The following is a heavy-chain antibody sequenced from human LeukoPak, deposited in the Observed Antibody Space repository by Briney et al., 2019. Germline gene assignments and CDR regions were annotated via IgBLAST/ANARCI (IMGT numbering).Heavy chain of an antibody. J-gene: IGHJ4*02. D-gene: IGHD6-19*01. CDR3: ASPGSGYSSGWSFDY. CDR1: GFTFGDYS. CDR2: ISYDGSNK. Sequence: GGSLRLSCTASGFTFGDYSMNWVRQAPGKGLEWVAVISYDGSNKYYADSVKGRFTISRDNSKNTLYLQMNSLRAEDTAVYYCASPGSGYSSGWSFDYWGQGTLVTVSS. V-gene: IGHV3-30*04.